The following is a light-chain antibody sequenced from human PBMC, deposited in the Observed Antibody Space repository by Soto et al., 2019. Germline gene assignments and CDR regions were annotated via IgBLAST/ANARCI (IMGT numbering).Light chain of an antibody. J-gene: IGLJ1*01. CDR2: DVS. Sequence: QSALTQPASVSGSPGQSIAISCTGTSSDVGGYNYVSWYQQHPGKAPKLMIYDVSNRPSGVSDRFSGSKSGNTASLTISGLQADDESDYYCSSHTSYSTRVFGTGTKLTVL. CDR3: SSHTSYSTRV. CDR1: SSDVGGYNY. V-gene: IGLV2-14*01.